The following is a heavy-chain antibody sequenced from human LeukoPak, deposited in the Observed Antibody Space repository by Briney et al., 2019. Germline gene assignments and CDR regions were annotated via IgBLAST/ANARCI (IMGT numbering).Heavy chain of an antibody. CDR2: IYSGGST. CDR3: ARDHKYTAMAEYYFDY. CDR1: GFTVSSNY. D-gene: IGHD5-18*01. J-gene: IGHJ4*02. Sequence: GRSLRLSCAASGFTVSSNYMSWVRQAPGKGLEWVSVIYSGGSTYYADSVKGRFTISRDNSKNTLYLQMNSLRAEDTAVYYCARDHKYTAMAEYYFDYWGQGTLVTASS. V-gene: IGHV3-66*01.